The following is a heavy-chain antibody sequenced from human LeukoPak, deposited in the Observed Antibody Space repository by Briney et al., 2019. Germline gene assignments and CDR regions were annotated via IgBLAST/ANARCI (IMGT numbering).Heavy chain of an antibody. CDR3: AKEGCSSTSCYGVANWFDP. J-gene: IGHJ5*02. CDR1: GFTFNSYA. Sequence: PGGSLRLSCAASGFTFNSYAMSWVRQAPWERLQWVSGISDSGGNTYYADSVRGRFTISRDNSKNTLYLQMNSLRAEDTAVYYCAKEGCSSTSCYGVANWFDPWGQGTLVTVSS. CDR2: ISDSGGNT. V-gene: IGHV3-23*01. D-gene: IGHD2-2*01.